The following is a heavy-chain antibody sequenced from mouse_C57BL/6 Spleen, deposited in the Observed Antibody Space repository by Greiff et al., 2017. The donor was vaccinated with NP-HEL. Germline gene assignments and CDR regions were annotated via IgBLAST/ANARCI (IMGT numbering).Heavy chain of an antibody. Sequence: QVQLQQSGPELVKPGASVKISCKASGYAFSSSWMNWVKQRPGKGLEWIGRIYPGDGDTNYNGKFKGKATLTADKSSSTAYMQLSSLTSEDSAVYFCASSGVPWFAYWGQGTLVTVSA. J-gene: IGHJ3*01. CDR3: ASSGVPWFAY. V-gene: IGHV1-82*01. CDR2: IYPGDGDT. CDR1: GYAFSSSW.